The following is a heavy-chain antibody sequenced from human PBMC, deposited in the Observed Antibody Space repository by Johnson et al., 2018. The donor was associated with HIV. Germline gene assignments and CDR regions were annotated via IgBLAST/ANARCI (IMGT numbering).Heavy chain of an antibody. J-gene: IGHJ3*02. D-gene: IGHD7-27*01. CDR3: AKPETGELSDAFDI. V-gene: IGHV3-30-3*02. CDR1: AFTFSSYA. Sequence: QVQLVESGGGLVQPGGSLRLSCAASAFTFSSYAIHWVRQAPGKGLEWVSGISVDGYIKYYADSVKGRFTISRDNSKNTLYLQMNSLRAEDTAVYYCAKPETGELSDAFDIWGQGTMGTVSS. CDR2: ISVDGYIK.